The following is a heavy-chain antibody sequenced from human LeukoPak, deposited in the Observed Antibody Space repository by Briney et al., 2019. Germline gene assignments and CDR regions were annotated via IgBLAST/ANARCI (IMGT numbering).Heavy chain of an antibody. V-gene: IGHV3-30*18. J-gene: IGHJ4*02. CDR1: GFTFSSYG. CDR2: ISYDGSNK. Sequence: GGSLRLSCAASGFTFSSYGMHWVRQAPGKGLEWVAVISYDGSNKYHADSVKGRFTISRDNSKNTLFLQMNSLRAEDTAVYYCAKDLGYCGVGSCTTIDYWGQGTLVTVSS. CDR3: AKDLGYCGVGSCTTIDY. D-gene: IGHD2-15*01.